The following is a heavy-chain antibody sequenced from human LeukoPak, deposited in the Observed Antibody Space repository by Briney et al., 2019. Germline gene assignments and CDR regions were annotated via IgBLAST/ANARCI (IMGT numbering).Heavy chain of an antibody. CDR2: MSPNSGNT. D-gene: IGHD7-27*01. CDR3: ARGPPNWGFDY. CDR1: GHTFTTYD. Sequence: ASVKVSCRASGHTFTTYDLNWVRQAPGQGLEWLGWMSPNSGNTGYAQKFQGRVTTTRDTSISTAYMELSSQRSEDTAVYYCARGPPNWGFDYWGQGTLVTVSS. V-gene: IGHV1-8*01. J-gene: IGHJ4*02.